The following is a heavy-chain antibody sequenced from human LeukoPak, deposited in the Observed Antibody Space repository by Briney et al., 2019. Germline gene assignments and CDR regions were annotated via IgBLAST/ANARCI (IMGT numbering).Heavy chain of an antibody. D-gene: IGHD3-16*01. CDR3: VRDDGAYYQHSMDV. J-gene: IGHJ6*03. CDR2: INSSGSSI. V-gene: IGHV3-48*03. CDR1: GYNFNNHE. Sequence: GGSLRLTCVVSGYNFNNHERNWVRQAPGKGLEWVSYINSSGSSIYYADSVKGRFTISRDNARNSLYLQMDSLRVEDTALYYCVRDDGAYYQHSMDVWGKGTTVTVSS.